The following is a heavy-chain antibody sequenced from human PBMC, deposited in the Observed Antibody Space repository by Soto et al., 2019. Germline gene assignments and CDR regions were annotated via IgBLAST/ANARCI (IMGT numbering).Heavy chain of an antibody. CDR2: IHYSGTT. CDR3: AAGEASSRNLAPYYLDF. J-gene: IGHJ4*02. V-gene: IGHV4-59*11. Sequence: SETLSLTCTVSGPSITSHYWAWIRQPPGKGLEWIGYIHYSGTTSFFPSYNPSLRSRVTISEDTSKNQFSLKLLSVTTADTAVYFCAAGEASSRNLAPYYLDFWGQGTLVTVSS. D-gene: IGHD6-13*01. CDR1: GPSITSHY.